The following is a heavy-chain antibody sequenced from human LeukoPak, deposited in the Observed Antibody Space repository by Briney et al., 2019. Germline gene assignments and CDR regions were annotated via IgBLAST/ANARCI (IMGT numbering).Heavy chain of an antibody. J-gene: IGHJ5*02. V-gene: IGHV1-69*13. CDR1: GGTFSSYA. Sequence: ASVKVSCKASGGTFSSYAISWVRQAPGQGLEWMGGIIPIFGTANYAQKFQGRVTITADESTSTAYMELSSLRSEDTAVYYCARDPRRYSGSYRNWFDPWGQGTPVIVSS. CDR2: IIPIFGTA. CDR3: ARDPRRYSGSYRNWFDP. D-gene: IGHD1-26*01.